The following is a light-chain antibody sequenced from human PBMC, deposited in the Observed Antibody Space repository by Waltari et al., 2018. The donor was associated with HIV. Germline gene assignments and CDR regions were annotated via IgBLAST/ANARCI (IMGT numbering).Light chain of an antibody. CDR1: SSHVGGYNY. Sequence: QSALTPPASVSGSPGQPLAISCTGASSHVGGYNYVYWYQQHPGKVPKLMIFDVCNRPSGVSHRFSGSKSGNTASLTISGLQAEDEADYYCSSYTSSSTYVFGTGTKVTVL. V-gene: IGLV2-14*03. J-gene: IGLJ1*01. CDR2: DVC. CDR3: SSYTSSSTYV.